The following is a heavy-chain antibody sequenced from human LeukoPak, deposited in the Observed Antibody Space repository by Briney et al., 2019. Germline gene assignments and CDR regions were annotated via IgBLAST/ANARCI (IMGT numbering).Heavy chain of an antibody. Sequence: TGGSLRLSCAASGFTISSYGMHWVRQAPGKGLEWVAVIWYDGSNKYYADSVKGRFTISRDNSKNTLYLQMNSLRAEDTAVYYCARDRDTIFGYYYYYMDVWGKGTTVTVSS. V-gene: IGHV3-33*01. D-gene: IGHD3-3*01. CDR2: IWYDGSNK. CDR3: ARDRDTIFGYYYYYMDV. CDR1: GFTISSYG. J-gene: IGHJ6*03.